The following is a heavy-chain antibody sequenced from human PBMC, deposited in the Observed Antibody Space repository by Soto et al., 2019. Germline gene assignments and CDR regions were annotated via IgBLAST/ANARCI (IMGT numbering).Heavy chain of an antibody. CDR2: IYDSGSS. V-gene: IGHV4-30-4*01. CDR1: GASISSGDYF. CDR3: AREKGYISGPKNFDY. J-gene: IGHJ4*02. D-gene: IGHD5-12*01. Sequence: SETLSLTCTVSGASISSGDYFWSWIRQSPGKGLEWIGYIYDSGSSYYNPSLKSRVTMSVDTSKNQFALKLRSVTAADTAVYYCAREKGYISGPKNFDYWGQGTLVTVSS.